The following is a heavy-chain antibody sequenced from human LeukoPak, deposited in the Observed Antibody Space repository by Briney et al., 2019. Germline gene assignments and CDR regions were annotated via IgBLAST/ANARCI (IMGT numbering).Heavy chain of an antibody. CDR1: GGSISSGDYY. CDR2: IYYSGST. Sequence: SQTLSLTCTVSGGSISSGDYYWSWIRQPPGKGLEWIGYIYYSGSTNYNPSLKSRVTISVDTSKNQFSLKLSSVTAADTAVYYCARGDSSGWYNWFDPWGQGTLVTVSS. D-gene: IGHD6-19*01. J-gene: IGHJ5*02. CDR3: ARGDSSGWYNWFDP. V-gene: IGHV4-30-4*01.